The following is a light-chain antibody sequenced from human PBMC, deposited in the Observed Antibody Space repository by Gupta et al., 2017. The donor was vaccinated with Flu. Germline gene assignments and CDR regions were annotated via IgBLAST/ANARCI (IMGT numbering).Light chain of an antibody. CDR1: SSNIGSNY. Sequence: QSVLPQPPSASGTPGQRVTISCSGSSSNIGSNYVDWYQQPPGTAPKLLIYRNNQRPSGVPDRFSGSKSGTSASLAISGLRSEDEADYYCAAWDDSLSGRVFGGGTKLTVL. V-gene: IGLV1-47*01. J-gene: IGLJ3*02. CDR3: AAWDDSLSGRV. CDR2: RNN.